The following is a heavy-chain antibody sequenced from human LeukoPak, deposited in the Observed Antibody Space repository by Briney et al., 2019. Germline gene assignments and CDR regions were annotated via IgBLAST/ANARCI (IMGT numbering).Heavy chain of an antibody. Sequence: GGSLRLSCAASGFTFGNYAMTWVRQAPGKGLEWVSGVSGSGGSTYYADSVKGRFTISRDNSKNTLYLQVNSLRADDTAVYHCAKVDTAMVRPFDYWGQGTLVTVSS. V-gene: IGHV3-23*01. D-gene: IGHD5-18*01. J-gene: IGHJ4*02. CDR2: VSGSGGST. CDR3: AKVDTAMVRPFDY. CDR1: GFTFGNYA.